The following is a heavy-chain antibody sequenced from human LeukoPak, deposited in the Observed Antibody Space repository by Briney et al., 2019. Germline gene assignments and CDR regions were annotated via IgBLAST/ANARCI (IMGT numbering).Heavy chain of an antibody. D-gene: IGHD4/OR15-4a*01. Sequence: GGSLRLSCAASGFTFSSSTMNWVRRAPGKGLEGVSSISSGSDYIYYADSVKGRFTISRDNAKNSLYLQMNSLRAEDTAVYYCVRIPNSANFPNWFDPWGQGTLVTVSS. CDR2: ISSGSDYI. CDR1: GFTFSSST. J-gene: IGHJ5*02. V-gene: IGHV3-21*01. CDR3: VRIPNSANFPNWFDP.